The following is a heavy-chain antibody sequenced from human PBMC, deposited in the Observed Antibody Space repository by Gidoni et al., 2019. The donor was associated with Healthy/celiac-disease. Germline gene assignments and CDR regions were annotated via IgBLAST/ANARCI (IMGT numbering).Heavy chain of an antibody. V-gene: IGHV3-11*06. J-gene: IGHJ3*02. CDR1: GFTFSDYY. Sequence: QVQLVESGGGLVKPGGSLRLSCAASGFTFSDYYMSWIRQAPGKGLEWVSYISSSSSYTNYADSVKGRFTISRDNAKNSLYLQMNSLRAEDTAVYYCARANPGWELLWAGDAFDIWGQGTMVTVSS. CDR2: ISSSSSYT. D-gene: IGHD1-26*01. CDR3: ARANPGWELLWAGDAFDI.